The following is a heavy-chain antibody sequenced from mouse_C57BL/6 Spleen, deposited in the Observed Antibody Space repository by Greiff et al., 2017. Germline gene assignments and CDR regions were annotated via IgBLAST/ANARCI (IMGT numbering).Heavy chain of an antibody. CDR1: GFTFSSYA. J-gene: IGHJ4*01. D-gene: IGHD2-4*01. CDR3: AREMITTSYYYAMDY. CDR2: ISDGGSYT. Sequence: EVMLVESGGGLVKPGGSLKLSCAASGFTFSSYAMSWVRQTPEKRLEWVATISDGGSYTYYPDNVKGRFTISRDNAKHNLYLQMSHLKSEDTAMYYCAREMITTSYYYAMDYWGQGTSVTVSS. V-gene: IGHV5-4*01.